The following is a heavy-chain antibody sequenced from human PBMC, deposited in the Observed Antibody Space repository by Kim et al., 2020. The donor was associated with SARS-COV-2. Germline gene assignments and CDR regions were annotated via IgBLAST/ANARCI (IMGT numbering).Heavy chain of an antibody. V-gene: IGHV3-21*01. CDR2: ISSSRSYI. J-gene: IGHJ4*02. CDR3: ARGRSIAAAGL. D-gene: IGHD6-13*01. CDR1: GFTFGSYS. Sequence: GGSLRLSCAASGFTFGSYSMNWVRQAPGKGLEWVSSISSSRSYIYYADSVKGRFTISRDNPKNSLYLQMNSLRAEDTAVYYCARGRSIAAAGLWGQGTLV.